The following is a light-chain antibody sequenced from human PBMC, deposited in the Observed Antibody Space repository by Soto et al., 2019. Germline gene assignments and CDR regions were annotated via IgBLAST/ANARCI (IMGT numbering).Light chain of an antibody. CDR3: QTWGSGPVV. Sequence: QSLLTQSPSASASLEASVKLTCTLSSGHSSYAIAWHQQQPEKGPRYLMKLNSDGSHSKGDGIPDRFSGSSSGAERYLTISSLQSEDEADYYCQTWGSGPVVFGGGTKVTVL. J-gene: IGLJ2*01. CDR2: LNSDGSH. CDR1: SGHSSYA. V-gene: IGLV4-69*01.